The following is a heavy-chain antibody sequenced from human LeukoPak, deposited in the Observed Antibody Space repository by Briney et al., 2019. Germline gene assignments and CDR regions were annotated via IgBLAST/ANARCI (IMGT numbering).Heavy chain of an antibody. J-gene: IGHJ2*01. CDR3: ARAPPSAFFTRNWYFDL. CDR2: ISPSGST. CDR1: GGSIYGHY. V-gene: IGHV4-34*01. Sequence: SETLSLTCGVDGGSIYGHYWNWIRQPLGKGLEWIGEISPSGSTTYNPSLGSRFTISVDTSKNHFSLDLNSVTAADTALYYCARAPPSAFFTRNWYFDLWGLGTLVTVSS. D-gene: IGHD3-3*02.